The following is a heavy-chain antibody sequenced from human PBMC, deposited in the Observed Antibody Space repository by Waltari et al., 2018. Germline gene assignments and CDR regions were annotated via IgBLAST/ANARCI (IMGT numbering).Heavy chain of an antibody. V-gene: IGHV4-34*01. J-gene: IGHJ4*02. D-gene: IGHD4-17*01. CDR2: INHNGDT. Sequence: QVQLQQWGAGLAKPSEPLSLTCAATGGFFIDYYWSWIRQSPGKGLEWIGEINHNGDTNYNPSLKSRVTFSVDTSKSQISLRLNSVTAADTALYFCARVTTVRLFDYWGQGTQVTVSS. CDR3: ARVTTVRLFDY. CDR1: GGFFIDYY.